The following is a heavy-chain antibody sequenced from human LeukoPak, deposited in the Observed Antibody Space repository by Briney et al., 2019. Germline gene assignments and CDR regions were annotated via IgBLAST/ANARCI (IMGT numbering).Heavy chain of an antibody. D-gene: IGHD6-13*01. Sequence: SESLSLTCTVSGGSITSSSYYWGWIRQPPGKGLEWIGSIFYSGRTYYNPSLKSRVTISVDTSKSQFSLKLSSVTAADTAVYYCAKQQLVRCFDYWGQGTLVTV. CDR2: IFYSGRT. J-gene: IGHJ4*02. CDR3: AKQQLVRCFDY. CDR1: GGSITSSSYY. V-gene: IGHV4-39*01.